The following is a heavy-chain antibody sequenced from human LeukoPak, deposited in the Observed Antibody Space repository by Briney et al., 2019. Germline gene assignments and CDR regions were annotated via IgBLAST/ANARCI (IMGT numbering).Heavy chain of an antibody. Sequence: SETLSLTCTVSGGSISSYYWSWIRQPAGKGLEWIGRIYTSGSTNYNPSLKSRVTISVDTSKNQFSLKLSSVTAADTAVYYCARQPSTTGTTNAFDIWGQGTMVTVSS. CDR1: GGSISSYY. CDR3: ARQPSTTGTTNAFDI. CDR2: IYTSGST. D-gene: IGHD1-1*01. V-gene: IGHV4-4*07. J-gene: IGHJ3*02.